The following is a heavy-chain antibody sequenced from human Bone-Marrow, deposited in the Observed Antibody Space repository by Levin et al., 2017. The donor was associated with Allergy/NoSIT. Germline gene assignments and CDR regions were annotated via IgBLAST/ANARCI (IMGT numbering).Heavy chain of an antibody. D-gene: IGHD6-19*01. V-gene: IGHV3-23*01. CDR2: IGNSGGNI. J-gene: IGHJ4*02. CDR1: GFSFGTYA. Sequence: GESLKISCAGSGFSFGTYAMNWVRQPPGKGLEWVAGIGNSGGNIYYADSVTGRFTISRDNSKDTVFLQMYNLTGEDTAVYYCATSGARVVVAGRYYFDSWGQGALVTVAS. CDR3: ATSGARVVVAGRYYFDS.